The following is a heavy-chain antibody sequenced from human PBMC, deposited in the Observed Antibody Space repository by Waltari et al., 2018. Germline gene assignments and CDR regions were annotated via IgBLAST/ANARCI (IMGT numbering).Heavy chain of an antibody. V-gene: IGHV1-18*01. CDR2: ISAYNGNR. J-gene: IGHJ5*02. CDR3: ASHIVGVSGWFDP. Sequence: QVQLVQSGAEVKKPGASVKVSCQASTYPFTSYGISWVRQAPGQGLEWMGWISAYNGNRNYAQKFQGRVTMTTDTSTTTAYMELRSLRSDDTAVYYCASHIVGVSGWFDPWGQGTLVTVSS. CDR1: TYPFTSYG. D-gene: IGHD1-26*01.